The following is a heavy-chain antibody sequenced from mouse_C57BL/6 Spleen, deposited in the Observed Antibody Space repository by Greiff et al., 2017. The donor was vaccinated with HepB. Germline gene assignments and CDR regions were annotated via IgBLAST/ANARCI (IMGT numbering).Heavy chain of an antibody. V-gene: IGHV1-52*01. D-gene: IGHD3-2*02. Sequence: QVQLQQPGAELVRPGSSVKLSCKASGYTFTSYWMHWVKQRPIQGLEWIGNIDPSDSETHYNQKFKDKATLTVDKSSSTAYMQLSSLTSEDSAVYYCAREGQIRLPLDYWGQGTTLTVSS. J-gene: IGHJ2*01. CDR2: IDPSDSET. CDR1: GYTFTSYW. CDR3: AREGQIRLPLDY.